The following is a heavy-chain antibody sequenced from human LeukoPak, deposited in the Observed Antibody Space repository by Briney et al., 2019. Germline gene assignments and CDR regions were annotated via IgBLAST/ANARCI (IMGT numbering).Heavy chain of an antibody. J-gene: IGHJ5*02. CDR3: ARDNPYDFWSGYSYNWLDP. CDR2: IYTSGST. V-gene: IGHV4-4*07. Sequence: PSKTLSLTCTVSGGSISSYYWSWIRQPAGKGLEWIGRIYTSGSTNYNPSLKSRVTMSVDTSKNQFSLKLSSVTAADTAVYYCARDNPYDFWSGYSYNWLDPWGQGTLVTVSS. D-gene: IGHD3-3*01. CDR1: GGSISSYY.